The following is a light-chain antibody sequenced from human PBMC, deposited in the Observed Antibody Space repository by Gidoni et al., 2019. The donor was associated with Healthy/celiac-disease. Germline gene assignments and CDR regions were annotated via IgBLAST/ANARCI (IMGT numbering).Light chain of an antibody. CDR1: QSVSSY. J-gene: IGKJ2*04. V-gene: IGKV3-11*01. CDR3: QQRSNWPMCS. Sequence: EIVLTQSPATLSLSPGERATLSCRASQSVSSYLVWYQQKPGQAPRLLIYDASNRATGIPARFSGSGSGTDFTLTISSLEPEDFAVYYCQQRSNWPMCSFXXXTKLEIK. CDR2: DAS.